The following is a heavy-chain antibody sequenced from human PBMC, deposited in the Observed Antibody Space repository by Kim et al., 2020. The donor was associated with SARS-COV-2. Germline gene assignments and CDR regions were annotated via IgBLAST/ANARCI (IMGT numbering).Heavy chain of an antibody. Sequence: ADSVKGRFTISRDNAKNSLYLQMNSLRAEDTAVYYCARDYYDSIPGYFDYWGQGTLVTVSS. CDR3: ARDYYDSIPGYFDY. V-gene: IGHV3-48*03. D-gene: IGHD3-22*01. J-gene: IGHJ4*02.